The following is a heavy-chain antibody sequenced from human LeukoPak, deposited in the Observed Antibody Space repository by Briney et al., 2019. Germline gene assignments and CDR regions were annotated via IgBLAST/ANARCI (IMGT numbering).Heavy chain of an antibody. V-gene: IGHV1-69*04. D-gene: IGHD1-26*01. CDR2: IIPNLGIA. J-gene: IGHJ6*02. Sequence: ASVKVSCKASGGTFSSYAISWVRQAPGQGFEWMGRIIPNLGIANYAQKFQGRVTITADKSTSTAYMELSSLRSEDTAVYYCASHSGIVGATRYYYYGMDVWGQGTTVTVSS. CDR3: ASHSGIVGATRYYYYGMDV. CDR1: GGTFSSYA.